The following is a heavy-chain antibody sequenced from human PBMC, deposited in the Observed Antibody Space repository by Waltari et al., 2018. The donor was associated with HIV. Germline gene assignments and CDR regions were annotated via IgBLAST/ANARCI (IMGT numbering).Heavy chain of an antibody. D-gene: IGHD3-10*01. J-gene: IGHJ3*01. CDR1: DYTFTELT. CDR3: ATDAGDLRFGAFDV. V-gene: IGHV1-24*01. Sequence: QVQLVQSGAEVQKPGASVKVPCKVSDYTFTELTIQWVRQAPGKGLEWMGSFDPQHGETIYAEEFQGRVSMTGDTSANTASMELRSLRSGDTAVYYCATDAGDLRFGAFDVWGQGTVVTVSS. CDR2: FDPQHGET.